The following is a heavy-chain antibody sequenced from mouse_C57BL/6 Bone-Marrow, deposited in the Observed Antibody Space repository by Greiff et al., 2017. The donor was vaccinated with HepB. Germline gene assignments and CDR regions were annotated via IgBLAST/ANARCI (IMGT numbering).Heavy chain of an antibody. CDR3: ASGGSYYGAMDY. V-gene: IGHV1-59*01. CDR1: GYTFTSYW. CDR2: IDPSDSYT. D-gene: IGHD1-1*01. Sequence: QVQLKQPGAELVRPGTSVKLSCKASGYTFTSYWMHWVKQRPGQGLEWIGVIDPSDSYTNYNQKFKGKATLTVDTSSSTAYMQLSSLTSEDSAVYYCASGGSYYGAMDYWGQGTAVTVSS. J-gene: IGHJ4*01.